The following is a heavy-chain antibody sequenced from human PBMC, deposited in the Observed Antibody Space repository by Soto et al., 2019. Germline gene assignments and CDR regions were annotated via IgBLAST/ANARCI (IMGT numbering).Heavy chain of an antibody. CDR2: IYYSGST. D-gene: IGHD3-3*01. CDR3: ARVTRDYDFWSGLRYMDV. Sequence: SETLSLTCTVSGGSISSYYWSWIRQPPGKGLEWIGYIYYSGSTNYNPSLKSRVTISVDTSKNQFSLKLSSVTAADTAVYYCARVTRDYDFWSGLRYMDVWGKGTTVTVS. CDR1: GGSISSYY. J-gene: IGHJ6*03. V-gene: IGHV4-59*01.